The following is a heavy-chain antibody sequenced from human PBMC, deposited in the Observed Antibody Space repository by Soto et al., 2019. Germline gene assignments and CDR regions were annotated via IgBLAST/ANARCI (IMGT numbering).Heavy chain of an antibody. CDR2: MYYTGDT. CDR3: ARLVTGEAAGTFWFDP. D-gene: IGHD1-1*01. Sequence: QVQLQESGPGLVKPSETLSLTRTVSGGSIHGYYWTWSRQAPGKELEWIGYMYYTGDTNYNPSLKSRVSISIDKSKNLFSLNLTSVTAADTAIYYCARLVTGEAAGTFWFDPWGQGTQVTVSS. J-gene: IGHJ5*02. V-gene: IGHV4-59*01. CDR1: GGSIHGYY.